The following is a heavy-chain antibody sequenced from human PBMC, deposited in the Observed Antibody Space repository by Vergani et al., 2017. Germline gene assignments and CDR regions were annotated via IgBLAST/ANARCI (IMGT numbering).Heavy chain of an antibody. V-gene: IGHV3-21*01. CDR1: GFDFTNSA. CDR3: ARTRSPIAMIRQFEQ. D-gene: IGHD5-18*01. J-gene: IGHJ4*02. Sequence: EVQLVESGGGVVKPGGSLTISCATSGFDFTNSAMSWIRQAPGRGLQWVSSITRGRKSIYYADSGKRRFTITRDDVKKSLLLRMNNLKVDDTAIYYCARTRSPIAMIRQFEQWGQGTLVTVSS. CDR2: ITRGRKSI.